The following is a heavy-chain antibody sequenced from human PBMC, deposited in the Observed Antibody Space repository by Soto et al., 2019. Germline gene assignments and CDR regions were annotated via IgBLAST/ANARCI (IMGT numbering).Heavy chain of an antibody. D-gene: IGHD4-17*01. Sequence: SVKVSCKASGFTFTSSAVQWVRQARGQRLEWIGWIVVGSGNTNYAQKFQERVTITRDMSTSTAYMELSSLRSEDTAVYYCAAETMGYGYYYGMDVWGQGTTVTVSS. V-gene: IGHV1-58*01. J-gene: IGHJ6*02. CDR2: IVVGSGNT. CDR1: GFTFTSSA. CDR3: AAETMGYGYYYGMDV.